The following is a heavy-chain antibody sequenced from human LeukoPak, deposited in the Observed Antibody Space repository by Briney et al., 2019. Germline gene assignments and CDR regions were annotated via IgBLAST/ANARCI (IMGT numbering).Heavy chain of an antibody. CDR3: ARDGCFWSGYHAFDL. J-gene: IGHJ3*01. D-gene: IGHD3-3*01. V-gene: IGHV3-7*01. Sequence: GGSLRLSCVVSGFIFSNYGMHWVRQAPGKGLEWVANIKQDGSDKYYVDSVRGRFTISRDNAKRSLYLQMNSLRAEDTAVYYCARDGCFWSGYHAFDLWGQGTMVTVSS. CDR2: IKQDGSDK. CDR1: GFIFSNYG.